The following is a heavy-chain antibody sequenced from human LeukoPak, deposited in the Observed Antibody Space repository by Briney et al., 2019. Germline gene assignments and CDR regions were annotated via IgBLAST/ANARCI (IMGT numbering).Heavy chain of an antibody. CDR1: GYTFTSYG. Sequence: AASVKVSCKASGYTFTSYGISWVRQAPGQGLEWMGWISAYNGNTNYAQKLQGRVTMTTDTSTSTAYMELRSLRSDDTAVYYCAKMFNADVYFEYWGQGILVTVSS. D-gene: IGHD2-2*01. CDR2: ISAYNGNT. CDR3: AKMFNADVYFEY. J-gene: IGHJ4*02. V-gene: IGHV1-18*01.